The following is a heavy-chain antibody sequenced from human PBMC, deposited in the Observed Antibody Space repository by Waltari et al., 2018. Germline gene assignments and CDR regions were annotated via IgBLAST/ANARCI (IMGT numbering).Heavy chain of an antibody. Sequence: EPQLLQSGGGMAQPGGSLRLPCLPSGFNSTNPMAWVRQAPGRGLEWVAGISRPGGNTYYADSVRGRFIISRDLSQNTLYLHLNSLRVEDTAVYYCSHQLLSNFFHCMDVWGQGTTVTVSS. CDR1: GFNSTNP. J-gene: IGHJ6*02. V-gene: IGHV3-23*01. CDR2: ISRPGGNT. D-gene: IGHD2-2*01. CDR3: SHQLLSNFFHCMDV.